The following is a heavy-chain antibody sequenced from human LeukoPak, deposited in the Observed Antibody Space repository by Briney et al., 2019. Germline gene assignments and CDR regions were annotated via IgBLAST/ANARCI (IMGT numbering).Heavy chain of an antibody. D-gene: IGHD5-18*01. Sequence: GGSLRLSCAASGFTFDDYAMHWVRQAPGKGLEWVSGISWNSGSIGYADSVKGRFTISRDNAKNSLYLQMNSLRAEDTAVYYCASLYSYGFGGEFDYWGQGTLVTVSS. CDR1: GFTFDDYA. J-gene: IGHJ4*02. CDR3: ASLYSYGFGGEFDY. CDR2: ISWNSGSI. V-gene: IGHV3-9*01.